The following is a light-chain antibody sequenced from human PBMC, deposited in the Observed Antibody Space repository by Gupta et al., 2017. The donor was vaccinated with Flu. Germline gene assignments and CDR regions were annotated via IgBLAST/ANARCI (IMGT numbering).Light chain of an antibody. J-gene: IGLJ3*02. CDR1: SSDIGSYNR. CDR2: EVS. V-gene: IGLV2-18*02. CDR3: SSYTSSSPPVV. Sequence: TLSGTGSSSDIGSYNRVSWYHQPPGTAPKLVIYEVSNRPSGVPDRFSGSKSGNTASLTISGLQAEDEADYYCSSYTSSSPPVVFGGGTKLTVL.